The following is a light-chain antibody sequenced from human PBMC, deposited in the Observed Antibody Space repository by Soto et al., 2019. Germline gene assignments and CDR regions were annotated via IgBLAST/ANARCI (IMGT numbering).Light chain of an antibody. Sequence: QSVLTQSPSASASLGASVKLTCTLSSGHSSYAIAWHQKQPGKGPRYLMDLNNDGSHTKGDGIPDRFSGSSSGADRFLIISSLQSEDEADYYCQTGGTGFQFFGGGTKLTVL. CDR1: SGHSSYA. CDR3: QTGGTGFQF. CDR2: LNNDGSH. V-gene: IGLV4-69*01. J-gene: IGLJ2*01.